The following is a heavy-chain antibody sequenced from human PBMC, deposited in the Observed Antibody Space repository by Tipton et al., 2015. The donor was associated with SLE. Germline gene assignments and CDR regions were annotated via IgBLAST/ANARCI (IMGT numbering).Heavy chain of an antibody. Sequence: LRLSCAVYGGSFSGYYWSWIRQPPGKGLEWIGESNPSGNTNYNPSLKSRVTISVDTSKNQLSLKLSSVTAADTAVYYCARQVGAKAFDIWGQGTMVTVSS. D-gene: IGHD1-26*01. V-gene: IGHV4-34*01. CDR2: SNPSGNT. CDR3: ARQVGAKAFDI. CDR1: GGSFSGYY. J-gene: IGHJ3*02.